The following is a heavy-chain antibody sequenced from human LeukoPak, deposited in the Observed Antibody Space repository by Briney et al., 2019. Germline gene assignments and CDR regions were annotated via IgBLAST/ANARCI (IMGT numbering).Heavy chain of an antibody. J-gene: IGHJ5*02. CDR1: GYTFASYA. CDR2: INAGNGNT. CDR3: ARDTGGGWFDP. V-gene: IGHV1-3*01. Sequence: GASVKVSCKASGYTFASYAIHWVRQAPGQRLEWMGWINAGNGNTKYSQKFQGWVTMTRDTSISTAYMELSRLRSDDTAVYYCARDTGGGWFDPWGQGTLVTVSS. D-gene: IGHD4-23*01.